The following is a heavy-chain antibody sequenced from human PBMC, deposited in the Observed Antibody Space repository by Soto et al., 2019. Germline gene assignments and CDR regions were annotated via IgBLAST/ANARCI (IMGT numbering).Heavy chain of an antibody. J-gene: IGHJ4*02. CDR1: GGSISSSNW. D-gene: IGHD3-16*01. CDR2: IYHSGST. CDR3: ARTRSPHYGNYFDY. Sequence: SLTSAVSGGSISSSNWWSWVRQPPGKGLEWIGEIYHSGSTNYNPSLKSRVTISVDKSKNQFSLKLSSVTAADTAVYYCARTRSPHYGNYFDYWGQGTLVTVSS. V-gene: IGHV4-4*02.